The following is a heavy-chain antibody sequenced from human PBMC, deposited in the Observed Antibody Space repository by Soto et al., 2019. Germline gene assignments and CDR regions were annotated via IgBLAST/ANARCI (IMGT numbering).Heavy chain of an antibody. J-gene: IGHJ4*02. Sequence: QEQLVQSGAEVKKSGSSVKVSCKDTGGLFSSYAVSWVRQAPGQGLEWMGGIIPVFDTVYYAQKFQGRVTITADESTNTAYMELSSVRSEDTAMYYCGRGGSGYVWFNEFWGQGTLVTVSS. CDR3: GRGGSGYVWFNEF. V-gene: IGHV1-69*01. CDR2: IIPVFDTV. CDR1: GGLFSSYA. D-gene: IGHD3-16*01.